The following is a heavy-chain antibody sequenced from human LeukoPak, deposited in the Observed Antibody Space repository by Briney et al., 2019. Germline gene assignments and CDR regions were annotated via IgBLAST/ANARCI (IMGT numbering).Heavy chain of an antibody. V-gene: IGHV3-21*01. CDR3: ARDSPYGTAGY. J-gene: IGHJ4*02. CDR1: GFTFSNYN. CDR2: ISSSSSYI. D-gene: IGHD2-8*02. Sequence: GGSLRLSCAASGFTFSNYNMNWVPQAPGKGREWVSSISSSSSYIYYADSVKGRFTISRDNTKNSLYLQMNSLRAEDTAVYYCARDSPYGTAGYWGQGTLVTVSS.